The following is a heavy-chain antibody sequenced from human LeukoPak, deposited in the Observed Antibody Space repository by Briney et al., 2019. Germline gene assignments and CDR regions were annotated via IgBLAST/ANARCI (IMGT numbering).Heavy chain of an antibody. D-gene: IGHD3-3*01. CDR1: GGSISSYY. CDR3: ARRSALSLRFLEWLLPYYFDY. V-gene: IGHV4-59*12. Sequence: SETLSLTCTVSGGSISSYYWSWIRQPPGKGLEWIGYIYYSGSTNYNPSLKSRVTISVDTSKNQFSLKLSSVTAADTAVYYCARRSALSLRFLEWLLPYYFDYWGQGTLVTVSS. J-gene: IGHJ4*02. CDR2: IYYSGST.